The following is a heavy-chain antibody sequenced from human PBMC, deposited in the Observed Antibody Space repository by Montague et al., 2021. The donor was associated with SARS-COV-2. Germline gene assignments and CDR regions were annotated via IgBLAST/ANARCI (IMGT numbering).Heavy chain of an antibody. CDR3: ARSSATSITIFGVSNTYWYFDV. J-gene: IGHJ2*01. Sequence: TLSLTCTVSGGSISSGGYYWSWIRQHPGKGLEWIGYIYYSGSTYYNPSLKSRVTISVDTSKNQFSLKLSSVTAADTAVYYCARSSATSITIFGVSNTYWYFDVWGRGTLVTVSS. CDR2: IYYSGST. CDR1: GGSISSGGYY. V-gene: IGHV4-31*03. D-gene: IGHD3-3*01.